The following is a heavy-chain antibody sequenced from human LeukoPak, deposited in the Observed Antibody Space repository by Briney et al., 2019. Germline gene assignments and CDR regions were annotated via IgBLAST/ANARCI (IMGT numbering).Heavy chain of an antibody. CDR1: GFTFSDYY. CDR2: ISSSGGTI. V-gene: IGHV3-11*01. D-gene: IGHD3-16*01. J-gene: IGHJ5*01. Sequence: GGSLRLSCAASGFTFSDYYMSWIRQAPGKGLEWVSYISSSGGTIYYADSVKGWFTISRDNAKNSLYLQMNSLRAEDTGVYYCASVRLHLGEFPWGQGTLVTVSS. CDR3: ASVRLHLGEFP.